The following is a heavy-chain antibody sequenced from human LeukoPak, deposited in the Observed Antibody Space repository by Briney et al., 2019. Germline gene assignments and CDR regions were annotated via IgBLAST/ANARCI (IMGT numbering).Heavy chain of an antibody. CDR2: IYHSGST. CDR3: ARGGLRRLHWFDP. D-gene: IGHD5-12*01. CDR1: GYSISSGYY. V-gene: IGHV4-38-2*02. J-gene: IGHJ5*02. Sequence: SETLSLTCTVSGYSISSGYYWGWIRQPPGKGLEWIGSIYHSGSTYYNPSLKSRVTISVDTSKNQFSLKLSSVTAADTAVYYCARGGLRRLHWFDPWGQGTLVTVSS.